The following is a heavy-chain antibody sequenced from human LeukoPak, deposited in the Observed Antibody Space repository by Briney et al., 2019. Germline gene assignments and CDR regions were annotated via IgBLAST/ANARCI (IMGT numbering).Heavy chain of an antibody. D-gene: IGHD6-13*01. Sequence: SETLSLTCTVSGGSISSYYWSWIRQPPGKGLEWIGYIYYSGSTNYNPSLKSRVTISVDTSKNQFSLKLSSVTAADTAVYYCARRVSSSWYDGPLDYWGQGTLVTVSS. V-gene: IGHV4-59*08. CDR3: ARRVSSSWYDGPLDY. J-gene: IGHJ4*02. CDR1: GGSISSYY. CDR2: IYYSGST.